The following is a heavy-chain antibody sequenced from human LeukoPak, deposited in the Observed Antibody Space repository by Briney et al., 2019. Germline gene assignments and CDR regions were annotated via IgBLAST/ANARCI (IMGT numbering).Heavy chain of an antibody. CDR2: ISYDGSNK. CDR3: ARVPTTAAGTPY. D-gene: IGHD6-13*01. Sequence: PGGSLRLSCAGSGFTFSDFWMTWVRQAPGKGLEWVAVISYDGSNKYYADSVKGRFTISRDNSKNTLYLQMNSLRAEDTAVYYCARVPTTAAGTPYWGQGTLVTVSS. J-gene: IGHJ4*02. V-gene: IGHV3-30-3*01. CDR1: GFTFSDFW.